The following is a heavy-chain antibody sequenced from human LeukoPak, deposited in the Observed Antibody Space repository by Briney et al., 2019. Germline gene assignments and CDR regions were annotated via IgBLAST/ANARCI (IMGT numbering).Heavy chain of an antibody. CDR1: GGSISSYY. J-gene: IGHJ4*02. Sequence: SGTLSLTCTVSGGSISSYYWAWIRQPPGKGLEWIGYIYYNGRATYNPSLKSRVTISVDTSKNQFSLKLSSVTAADTAVYYCARRSSESFDFWGQGTLVTVSS. D-gene: IGHD3-22*01. CDR2: IYYNGRA. CDR3: ARRSSESFDF. V-gene: IGHV4-59*08.